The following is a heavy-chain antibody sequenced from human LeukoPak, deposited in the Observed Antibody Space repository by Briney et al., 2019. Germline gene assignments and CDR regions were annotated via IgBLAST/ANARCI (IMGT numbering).Heavy chain of an antibody. CDR1: GGSFSGYY. V-gene: IGHV4-34*01. CDR3: ARVSSGDNTEWILLRHYFDY. CDR2: INHSGST. J-gene: IGHJ4*02. Sequence: SETLSLTCAVYGGSFSGYYWSWIRQPPGKGLEWIGEINHSGSTNYNPSLKSRVTISVDTSKNQFSLKLSSVTAADTAVYYCARVSSGDNTEWILLRHYFDYWGQGTLVTVSS. D-gene: IGHD3-3*01.